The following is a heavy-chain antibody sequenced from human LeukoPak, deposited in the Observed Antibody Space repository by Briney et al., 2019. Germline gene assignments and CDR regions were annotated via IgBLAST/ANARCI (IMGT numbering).Heavy chain of an antibody. D-gene: IGHD6-19*01. CDR2: IYYSGSN. CDR1: GGSISSYY. J-gene: IGHJ5*02. V-gene: IGHV4-59*01. Sequence: RASETLSLTCTVSGGSISSYYWSWIRQPPGKGLEWIGYIYYSGSNNYNPSLKSRVTVSVDTSKNQFSLKLSSVTAADTAVYYCARYSLSSGWDWFDPWGQGTLVTVSS. CDR3: ARYSLSSGWDWFDP.